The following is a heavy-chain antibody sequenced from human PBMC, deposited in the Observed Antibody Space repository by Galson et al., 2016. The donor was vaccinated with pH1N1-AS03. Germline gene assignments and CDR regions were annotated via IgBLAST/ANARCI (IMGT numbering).Heavy chain of an antibody. CDR1: GYTFTNFG. D-gene: IGHD4/OR15-4a*01. CDR2: ISAYSGNT. Sequence: SVKVSCKASGYTFTNFGVIWVRQAPGQGLEWVGWISAYSGNTNYAQSLQGRVSMTTDPSTNTVYMELTRLTSDDTAIYYCARDLRSDFGNNFMAGVQFGRYWGRGTLVTVSS. V-gene: IGHV1-18*01. J-gene: IGHJ4*02. CDR3: ARDLRSDFGNNFMAGVQFGRY.